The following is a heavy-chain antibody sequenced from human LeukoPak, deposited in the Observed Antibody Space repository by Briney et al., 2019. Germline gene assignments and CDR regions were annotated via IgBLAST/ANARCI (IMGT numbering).Heavy chain of an antibody. J-gene: IGHJ4*02. D-gene: IGHD6-19*01. CDR2: ISGDGGST. Sequence: GGSLRLSCAAPGFMFHDYAIHWVRQAPGKGLEWVSLISGDGGSTFYADSVKGRFTISRDNSKNSLYLQMNSLRSDDTALYYCARESESSGWYDYWGRGTLVTVSS. CDR1: GFMFHDYA. CDR3: ARESESSGWYDY. V-gene: IGHV3-43*02.